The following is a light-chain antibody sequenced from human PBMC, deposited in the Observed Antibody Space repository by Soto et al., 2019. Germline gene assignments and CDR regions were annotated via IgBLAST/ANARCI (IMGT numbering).Light chain of an antibody. CDR3: QQYDSWPPSYT. CDR1: QSVGSY. CDR2: GAF. Sequence: EIVMTQSPATLSVSLGDRATLSCRASQSVGSYLAWYQQKPGQAPRLLIYGAFTRATGIPARFSGSGSETDFNLTISSLQSEDFAVYYCQQYDSWPPSYTFGQGTKLEIK. V-gene: IGKV3-15*01. J-gene: IGKJ2*01.